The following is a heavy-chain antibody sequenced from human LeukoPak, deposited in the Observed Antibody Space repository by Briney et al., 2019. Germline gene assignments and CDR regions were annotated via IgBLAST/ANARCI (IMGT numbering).Heavy chain of an antibody. CDR3: ARDAYYYDSSGYYILDS. J-gene: IGHJ4*02. V-gene: IGHV4-4*07. Sequence: SETLPLTCTVSGGSISSYYWSWIRQPAGEGLEWIGRIYSRGDTYYNPSLNSRVTMSVDTSKNQFSLSLNSVTAADTAVYYCARDAYYYDSSGYYILDSWGQGTLVTVSS. D-gene: IGHD3-22*01. CDR2: IYSRGDT. CDR1: GGSISSYY.